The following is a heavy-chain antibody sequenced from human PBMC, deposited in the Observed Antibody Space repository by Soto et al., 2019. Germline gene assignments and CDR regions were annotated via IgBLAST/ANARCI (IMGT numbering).Heavy chain of an antibody. CDR2: INPSGGST. V-gene: IGHV1-46*03. J-gene: IGHJ3*02. CDR1: GYTFTSYA. CDR3: ARDSPDPGIAAAGTSAFDI. Sequence: ASVKVSCKASGYTFTSYAMHWVRQAPGQGLEWMGIINPSGGSTSYAQKFQGRVTMTRDTSTSTVYMELSSLRSEDTAVYYCARDSPDPGIAAAGTSAFDIWGQGTMVTVSS. D-gene: IGHD6-13*01.